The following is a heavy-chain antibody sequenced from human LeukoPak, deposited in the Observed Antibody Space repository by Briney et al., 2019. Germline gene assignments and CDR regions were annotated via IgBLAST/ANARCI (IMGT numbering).Heavy chain of an antibody. Sequence: GGSLRLSCAASGFTFSSYAMSWVRQAPGKGLEWVSAISGSGGSTYYADSVKGRFTISRDNSKNTLYLQMNSLRAEDTAVYYCAKDKVSNRCRPLLIFDYWGQGTLVTVSS. CDR2: ISGSGGST. V-gene: IGHV3-23*01. CDR1: GFTFSSYA. D-gene: IGHD2/OR15-2a*01. J-gene: IGHJ4*02. CDR3: AKDKVSNRCRPLLIFDY.